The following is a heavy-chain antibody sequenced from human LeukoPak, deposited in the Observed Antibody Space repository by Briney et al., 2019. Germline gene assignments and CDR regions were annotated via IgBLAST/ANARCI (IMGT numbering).Heavy chain of an antibody. CDR1: GFTFSSYG. D-gene: IGHD6-13*01. Sequence: PGGSLRLSCAASGFTFSSYGMHWVRQAPGKGLEWVAFIRYDGSNKYYADSVKGRFTISRDNSKNTLYLQMNSLRAEDTAVYYCAKDLDQYSSSWYNWFDPWGQGTLVTVSS. CDR2: IRYDGSNK. J-gene: IGHJ5*02. CDR3: AKDLDQYSSSWYNWFDP. V-gene: IGHV3-30*02.